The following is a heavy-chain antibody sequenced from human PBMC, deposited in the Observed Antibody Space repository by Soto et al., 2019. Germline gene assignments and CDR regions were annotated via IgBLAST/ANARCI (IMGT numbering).Heavy chain of an antibody. CDR2: IYPSDSDT. CDR1: GENFAGCW. D-gene: IGHD3-3*01. J-gene: IGHJ4*02. V-gene: IGHV5-51*01. Sequence: ESLKVACKGAGENFAGCWIAWVRQMPGKGLELMGIIYPSDSDTRYRPSFQGQVTISADKSISSAYLQWSSLRASDTAMYYCARGGVSTRTFDYWGQGTPVTVSS. CDR3: ARGGVSTRTFDY.